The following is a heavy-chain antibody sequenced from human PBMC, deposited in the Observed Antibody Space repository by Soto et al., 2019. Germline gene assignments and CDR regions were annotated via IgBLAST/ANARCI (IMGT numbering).Heavy chain of an antibody. Sequence: QVQLVESGGGLVKPGGSLRLSCSASGFTFSNYYRSWIRQAPGKGLEWVSYISSSSSYTNYADSVKGRFTISRDNAKNSLYLKMKSLRAEDTAVYYCAREKYSSSWYFDYWGQGTLVTVSS. J-gene: IGHJ4*02. CDR1: GFTFSNYY. D-gene: IGHD6-13*01. CDR3: AREKYSSSWYFDY. V-gene: IGHV3-11*06. CDR2: ISSSSSYT.